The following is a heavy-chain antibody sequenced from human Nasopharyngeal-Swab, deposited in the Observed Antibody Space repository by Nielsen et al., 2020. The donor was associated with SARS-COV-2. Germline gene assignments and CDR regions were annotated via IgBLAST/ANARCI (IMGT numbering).Heavy chain of an antibody. J-gene: IGHJ4*02. CDR3: ARRALQDYYFDY. V-gene: IGHV3-30*04. CDR2: ASSDGRNK. Sequence: GASLKISCAASGFSFSSYAMHWVRQAPGKGPEWVAVASSDGRNKYYADSVKGRFTVSRDNSKNTLYLQMNSLRAEDTAVYYCARRALQDYYFDYWGQGTLVTVSS. CDR1: GFSFSSYA.